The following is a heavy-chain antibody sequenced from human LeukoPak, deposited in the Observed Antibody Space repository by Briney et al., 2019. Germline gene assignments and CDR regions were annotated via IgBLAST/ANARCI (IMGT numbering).Heavy chain of an antibody. Sequence: GGSLRLSCAASGFTFSSYAMSWVRQAPGKGLEWVSAISGSGGSTYYADPVKGRFTISRDNSKNTLYLQMNSLRAEDTAVYYCAKGNHMVRGVIIPYYFDYWGQGTLVTVSS. CDR3: AKGNHMVRGVIIPYYFDY. CDR2: ISGSGGST. D-gene: IGHD3-10*01. CDR1: GFTFSSYA. V-gene: IGHV3-23*01. J-gene: IGHJ4*02.